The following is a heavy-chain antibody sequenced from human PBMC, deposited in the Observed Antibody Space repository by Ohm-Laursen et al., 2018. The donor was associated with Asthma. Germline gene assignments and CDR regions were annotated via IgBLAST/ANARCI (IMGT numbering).Heavy chain of an antibody. J-gene: IGHJ6*02. CDR2: ISYDGSNK. CDR3: AKDKAAAGTTKPNYYYYGMDV. CDR1: GFTFSSYG. V-gene: IGHV3-30*18. D-gene: IGHD6-13*01. Sequence: SLRLSCSASGFTFSSYGMHWVRQAPGKGLEWVAVISYDGSNKYYADSVKGRFTISRDNSKNTLYLQMNSLRAEDTAVYYCAKDKAAAGTTKPNYYYYGMDVWGQGTTVTVSS.